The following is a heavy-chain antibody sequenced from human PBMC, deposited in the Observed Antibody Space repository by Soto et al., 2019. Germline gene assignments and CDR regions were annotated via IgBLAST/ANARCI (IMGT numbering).Heavy chain of an antibody. CDR2: ISAYNGNT. Sequence: ASVKVSCKASGYTFTNYGISWVRQAPGQGLEWMGWISAYNGNTNYAQKLQGRVTMTTDTSTSTAYMELRSLRSDDTAVYYCATGPHNYDSSGYYYFLIDYWGQGTLVTVSS. CDR1: GYTFTNYG. J-gene: IGHJ4*02. V-gene: IGHV1-18*01. D-gene: IGHD3-22*01. CDR3: ATGPHNYDSSGYYYFLIDY.